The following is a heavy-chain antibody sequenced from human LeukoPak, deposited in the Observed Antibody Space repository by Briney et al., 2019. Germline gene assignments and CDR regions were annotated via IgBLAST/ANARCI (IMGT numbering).Heavy chain of an antibody. V-gene: IGHV3-21*01. CDR1: GFTYSRCS. D-gene: IGHD3-22*01. Sequence: GGSLRLSCAASGFTYSRCSMNWVRQAPGKGLEWVSSISISSNYKYYPDSLKGRFTISRDNAKNSLYLQMNSLRAEDTAVYYCAKENWVYNWKYDSSGSGINYWGQGTLVTVSS. CDR2: ISISSNYK. CDR3: AKENWVYNWKYDSSGSGINY. J-gene: IGHJ4*02.